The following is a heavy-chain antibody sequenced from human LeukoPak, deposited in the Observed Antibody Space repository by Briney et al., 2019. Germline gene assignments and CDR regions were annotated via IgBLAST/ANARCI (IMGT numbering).Heavy chain of an antibody. CDR3: AKEGKGGSYYDY. CDR1: GFTVSSNY. Sequence: GGSLRLSCAASGFTVSSNYMSWVRQAPGKGLEWVSSISGSGSSTYYADSVKGRFTISRDNSKNTLYLQMNSLRAEDTAVYYCAKEGKGGSYYDYWGQGTLVTVSS. D-gene: IGHD1-26*01. CDR2: ISGSGSST. J-gene: IGHJ4*02. V-gene: IGHV3-23*01.